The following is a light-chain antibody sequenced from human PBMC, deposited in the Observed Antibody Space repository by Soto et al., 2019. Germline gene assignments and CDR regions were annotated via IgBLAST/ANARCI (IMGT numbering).Light chain of an antibody. Sequence: EIVLTQSPATLCLSPGERVTLSCRASQSVSSYLAWYQQKPGQAPRLLIYDASNRATGVPARFSGSGSGTDFTLTISSLEPEDFVVYYCQQRSNWPRTFGQGTKLEIK. J-gene: IGKJ2*01. V-gene: IGKV3-11*01. CDR1: QSVSSY. CDR3: QQRSNWPRT. CDR2: DAS.